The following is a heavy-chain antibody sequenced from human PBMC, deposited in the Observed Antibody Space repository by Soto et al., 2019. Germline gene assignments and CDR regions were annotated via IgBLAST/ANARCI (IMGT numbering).Heavy chain of an antibody. CDR1: GGSISSYY. CDR3: ARVWDRDGYNFGLYYYYGMDV. Sequence: SETLSLTCTVSGGSISSYYWSWIRQPPGKGLEWIGYIYYSGSTNYNPSLKSRVTISVDTSKNQFSLKLSSVTAADTAVYYCARVWDRDGYNFGLYYYYGMDVWGQGTTVTVSS. CDR2: IYYSGST. V-gene: IGHV4-59*01. D-gene: IGHD5-12*01. J-gene: IGHJ6*02.